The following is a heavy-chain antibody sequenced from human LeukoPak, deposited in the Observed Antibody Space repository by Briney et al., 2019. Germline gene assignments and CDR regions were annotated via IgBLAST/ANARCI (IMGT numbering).Heavy chain of an antibody. CDR1: GVSISSSNSY. D-gene: IGHD1-26*01. Sequence: PSETLSLTCTVSGVSISSSNSYWSWIRQPAGKGLEWIGHIYTSGSTYYNPSLKSRVTISVDTSKNQFSLKLSSVTAADTAVYYCARHSDIYNWFDPWGQGTLVTVSS. CDR3: ARHSDIYNWFDP. J-gene: IGHJ5*02. V-gene: IGHV4-61*09. CDR2: IYTSGST.